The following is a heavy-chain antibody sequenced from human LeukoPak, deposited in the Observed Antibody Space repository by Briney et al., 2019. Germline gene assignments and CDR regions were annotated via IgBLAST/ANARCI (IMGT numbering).Heavy chain of an antibody. V-gene: IGHV3-7*01. D-gene: IGHD2-21*02. CDR2: IKEDGSEK. CDR1: GFTFSSRW. J-gene: IGHJ5*02. Sequence: GGSLRLPCVGSGFTFSSRWMNWVRQAPGKGLEWVANIKEDGSEKYYADSVEGRFTISRDNAKNSLFLQMNHLRAEDTAIYYCRRGHWDDCAWDQGTLVTLSS. CDR3: RRGHWDDCA.